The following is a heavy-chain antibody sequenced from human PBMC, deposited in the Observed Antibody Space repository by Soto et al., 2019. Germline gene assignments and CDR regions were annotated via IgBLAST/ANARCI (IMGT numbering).Heavy chain of an antibody. CDR3: ARSIAEAATYNWFDR. J-gene: IGHJ5*02. V-gene: IGHV6-1*01. CDR1: GDSVSSNSAA. D-gene: IGHD6-13*01. Sequence: SQTLSLTCAISGDSVSSNSAAWNWIRQSPSRGLAWMGRTYYRSKWYNDYAVSVKSRVTINPDTSRNQFSLQLNSVTPDDTAVYSCARSIAEAATYNWFDRWGQGALVTVSS. CDR2: TYYRSKWYN.